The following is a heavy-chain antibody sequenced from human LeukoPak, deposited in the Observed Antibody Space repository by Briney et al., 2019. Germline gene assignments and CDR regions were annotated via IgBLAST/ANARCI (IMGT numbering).Heavy chain of an antibody. CDR2: IYYSGST. CDR3: AGKLMYYDFWSGYYWGYFQH. V-gene: IGHV4-39*01. J-gene: IGHJ1*01. Sequence: SETLSLTCTVSGGSISSSSYYWGWIRQPPGKGLEWIGSIYYSGSTYYNPSLKSRVTISVDTSKNQFSLKLSSVTAADTAVYYCAGKLMYYDFWSGYYWGYFQHWGQGTLVTVSS. CDR1: GGSISSSSYY. D-gene: IGHD3-3*01.